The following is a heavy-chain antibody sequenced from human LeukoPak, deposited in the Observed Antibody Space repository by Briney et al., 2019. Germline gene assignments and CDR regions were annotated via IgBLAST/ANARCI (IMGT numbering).Heavy chain of an antibody. CDR1: GFTFSSYA. CDR2: ISGGGDAT. V-gene: IGHV3-23*01. CDR3: TRDQRKYCSRTTCFVFDI. D-gene: IGHD2-2*01. J-gene: IGHJ3*02. Sequence: GGSLRLSCAASGFTFSSYAMSWVRQAPGKGLEWVSTISGGGDATYYAHSVKGRFAVSRDNSKKTLYLQLNSLRAEDTAVYYCTRDQRKYCSRTTCFVFDIWGQGTVVSVSS.